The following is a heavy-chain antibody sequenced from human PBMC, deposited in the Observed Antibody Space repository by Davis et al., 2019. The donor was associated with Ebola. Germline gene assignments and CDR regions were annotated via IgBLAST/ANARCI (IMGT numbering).Heavy chain of an antibody. CDR3: AKDPIGRFIRGVLLDI. Sequence: AASVKVSCKASGYTFTSYGISWVRQAPGQGLEWMGRINPNSGGTNYAQKFQGRVTMTRDTSISTAYMELSRLRSDDTAVYYCAKDPIGRFIRGVLLDIWGQGTMVTVSS. CDR1: GYTFTSYG. D-gene: IGHD3-10*01. V-gene: IGHV1-2*06. CDR2: INPNSGGT. J-gene: IGHJ3*02.